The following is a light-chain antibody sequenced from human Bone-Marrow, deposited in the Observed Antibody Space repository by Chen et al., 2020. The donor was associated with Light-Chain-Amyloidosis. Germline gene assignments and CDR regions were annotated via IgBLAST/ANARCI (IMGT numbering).Light chain of an antibody. CDR2: DVS. V-gene: IGLV2-14*03. CDR1: SSDVGGYNF. J-gene: IGLJ1*01. CDR3: SSFTSSHIYV. Sequence: QSPLTQPASLSGSPGQSITIPCTGTSSDVGGYNFVSWYQHHPGKAPKLMIYDVSNRLSGISNRFSGSKSGNTASLTISGLQAEDEADYYCSSFTSSHIYVFGTGTTVAVL.